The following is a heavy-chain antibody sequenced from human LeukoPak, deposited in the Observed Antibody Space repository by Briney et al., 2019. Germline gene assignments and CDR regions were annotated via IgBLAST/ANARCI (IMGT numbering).Heavy chain of an antibody. D-gene: IGHD3-10*01. CDR3: ARGAVRGGTNFDY. CDR1: GDSVSGSPAV. Sequence: SQTLSLTCAISGDSVSGSPAVWNWIRQSPSRGLEWLGRAYYRSKWFIDYALSVRGRITITPDTSKNQFSLQLNSVTAEDTAVYYCARGAVRGGTNFDYWGQGTLVTVSS. V-gene: IGHV6-1*01. J-gene: IGHJ4*02. CDR2: AYYRSKWFI.